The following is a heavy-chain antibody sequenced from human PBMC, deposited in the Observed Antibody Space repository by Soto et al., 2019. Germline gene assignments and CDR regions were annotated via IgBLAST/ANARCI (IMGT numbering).Heavy chain of an antibody. Sequence: SQTLALTCAISLDSFSSNTASWNWGRQSPSRVLEWLGRTYSRSKWYNDYAVSVKSRIIINPDTSTNQFSLQLNSVTPEDPAVYYCAKGDNLGPKTGYAFDPWGQGILVTVSS. CDR2: TYSRSKWYN. V-gene: IGHV6-1*01. D-gene: IGHD5-12*01. J-gene: IGHJ5*02. CDR1: LDSFSSNTAS. CDR3: AKGDNLGPKTGYAFDP.